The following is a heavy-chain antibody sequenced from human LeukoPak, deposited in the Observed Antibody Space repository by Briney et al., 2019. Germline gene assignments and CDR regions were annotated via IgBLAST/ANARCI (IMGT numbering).Heavy chain of an antibody. D-gene: IGHD3-10*01. Sequence: GGSLRLSCAASGFTFSSYGMHWVRQAPGKGLEWVAVISYDGSNKYYADSVKGRFTISRDNSKNTLYLQMNSLRAEDTAVYYCAKEGGVLWFGPHFDYWGQGTLVTVSS. CDR3: AKEGGVLWFGPHFDY. V-gene: IGHV3-30*18. J-gene: IGHJ4*02. CDR2: ISYDGSNK. CDR1: GFTFSSYG.